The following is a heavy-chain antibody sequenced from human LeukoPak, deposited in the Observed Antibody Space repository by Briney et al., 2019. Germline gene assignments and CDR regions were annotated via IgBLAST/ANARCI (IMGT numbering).Heavy chain of an antibody. D-gene: IGHD6-19*01. J-gene: IGHJ4*02. CDR3: ARDFGTTGWHTFDY. Sequence: QTLSLTCVVSGDSVSSKNGAWNWIRQSPSRGLEWLGRTYYRSKWYNDYAESMEGRMTISQDISKNQYSLHLNSVTPDDTAVYYCARDFGTTGWHTFDYWGQGTLVTVSS. CDR2: TYYRSKWYN. CDR1: GDSVSSKNGA. V-gene: IGHV6-1*01.